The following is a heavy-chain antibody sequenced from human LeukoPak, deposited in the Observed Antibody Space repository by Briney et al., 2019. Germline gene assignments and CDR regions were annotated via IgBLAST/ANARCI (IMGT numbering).Heavy chain of an antibody. CDR1: GYTFIVYY. D-gene: IGHD3-22*01. V-gene: IGHV1-2*02. CDR2: INPNGGGT. J-gene: IGHJ4*02. Sequence: ASVKVSCKASGYTFIVYYIHWVRQAPGQGLEWMGWINPNGGGTNYAQKFQGRVTMTRDTAISTAYMELSRLRSDDTAVCYCARVKNYYDSSGYLYYFDYWGQGTLVTVSS. CDR3: ARVKNYYDSSGYLYYFDY.